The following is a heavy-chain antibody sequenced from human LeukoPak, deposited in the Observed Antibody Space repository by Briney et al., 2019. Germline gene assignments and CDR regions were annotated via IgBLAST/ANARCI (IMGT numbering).Heavy chain of an antibody. CDR2: ISGSGGST. V-gene: IGHV3-23*01. D-gene: IGHD1-7*01. Sequence: PGGSLRLSCAASGFTFSSYAMSWVRQAPGKGLEWVSSISGSGGSTYYADSVKGRFTISRDTSNNTRYLQMNSLRAEDTAVYYCAKDRRESGTYNWFDPWGQGTLVTVSS. J-gene: IGHJ5*02. CDR3: AKDRRESGTYNWFDP. CDR1: GFTFSSYA.